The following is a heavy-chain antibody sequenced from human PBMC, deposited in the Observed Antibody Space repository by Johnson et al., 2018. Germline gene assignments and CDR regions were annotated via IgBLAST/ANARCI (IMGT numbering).Heavy chain of an antibody. CDR3: ARASGGPFDI. D-gene: IGHD6-25*01. V-gene: IGHV3-74*02. Sequence: VQLVQSGGGLVQHGGSLRLSCAASGFTFSTYWIHWVRQAPGQGLVWVSLINGDGSTTNYADSVKGRFTVSRDNAKNTLYLQMNSLRAEDTALYYCARASGGPFDIWGQGTMVTVSS. CDR1: GFTFSTYW. J-gene: IGHJ3*02. CDR2: INGDGSTT.